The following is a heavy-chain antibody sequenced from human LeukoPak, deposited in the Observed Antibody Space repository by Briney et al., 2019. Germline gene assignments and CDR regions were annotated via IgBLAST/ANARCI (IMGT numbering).Heavy chain of an antibody. CDR1: GGSFSGYY. D-gene: IGHD2-8*01. V-gene: IGHV4-34*01. Sequence: SETLSLTCAVYGGSFSGYYWSWIRQPPGKGLEWIGEINHSGSTNYNPSLKSRVTISVDTSKNQFSLKLSSVTAADTAVYYCARGLKKGCYTALCQRDYYYYYMDVWGKGTTVTVSS. J-gene: IGHJ6*03. CDR3: ARGLKKGCYTALCQRDYYYYYMDV. CDR2: INHSGST.